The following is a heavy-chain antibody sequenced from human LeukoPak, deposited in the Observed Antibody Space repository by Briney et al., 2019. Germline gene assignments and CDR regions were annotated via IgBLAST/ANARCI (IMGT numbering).Heavy chain of an antibody. D-gene: IGHD6-19*01. J-gene: IGHJ4*02. CDR1: GFTFSSYA. V-gene: IGHV3-23*01. Sequence: PGGSLRLSCAASGFTFSSYAMSWVRQAPGKGLEWVSAISGSGGSTYYADSVKGRFTISRDNSKNTLYLQMNSLRAEDTAVYYCPKVVLGGWYFDYWGQGTLVTVSS. CDR2: ISGSGGST. CDR3: PKVVLGGWYFDY.